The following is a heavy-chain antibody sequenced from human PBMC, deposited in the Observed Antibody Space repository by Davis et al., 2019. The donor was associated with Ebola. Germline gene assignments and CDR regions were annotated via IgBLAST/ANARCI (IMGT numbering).Heavy chain of an antibody. CDR1: GYTFTNYY. Sequence: ASVKVSCKASGYTFTNYYMHWVRQAPGQGLEWMGLINPSAGSTSYAQKFQGRVTMTRDTSTRTVYMELSSLRSEDTAVYYCARGGIAVADSYGMDVWGQGTTVTVSS. J-gene: IGHJ6*02. V-gene: IGHV1-46*01. CDR3: ARGGIAVADSYGMDV. D-gene: IGHD6-19*01. CDR2: INPSAGST.